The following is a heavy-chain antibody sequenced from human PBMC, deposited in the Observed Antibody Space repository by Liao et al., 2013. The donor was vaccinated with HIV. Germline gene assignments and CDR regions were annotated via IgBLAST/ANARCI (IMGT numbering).Heavy chain of an antibody. CDR1: GGSISSGSYY. D-gene: IGHD3-10*01. J-gene: IGHJ5*02. Sequence: QVQLQESGPGLVKPSQTLSLTCTVSGGSISSGSYYWSWIRQPAGKGLEWIGRIYTSGSTNYNPSLKSRVTISVDTSKNQFSLKLSSVTAADTAVYYCARALYGSGSYYGYNCFDPWGQGTLVTVSS. CDR3: ARALYGSGSYYGYNCFDP. CDR2: IYTSGST. V-gene: IGHV4-61*02.